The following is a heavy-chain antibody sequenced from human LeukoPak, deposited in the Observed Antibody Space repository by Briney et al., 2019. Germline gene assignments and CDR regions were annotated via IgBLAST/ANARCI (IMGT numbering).Heavy chain of an antibody. J-gene: IGHJ6*02. CDR3: ARDWRDWDHYYYYYGMDV. D-gene: IGHD2-21*02. CDR1: GFTFSSYW. Sequence: GGSLRLSCAASGFTFSSYWMSWVRQAPGKGLEWVANIKQDGSEKYYVDSVKGRFTISRDNAKNSLYLQMNSLRAEDTAVYYCARDWRDWDHYYYYYGMDVWGQGTTVTVSS. V-gene: IGHV3-7*01. CDR2: IKQDGSEK.